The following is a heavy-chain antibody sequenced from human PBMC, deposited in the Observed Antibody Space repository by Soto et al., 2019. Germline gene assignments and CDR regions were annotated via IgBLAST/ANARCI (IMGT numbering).Heavy chain of an antibody. CDR2: IFNSGNT. CDR1: GGSVNIGNYY. CDR3: ASVYVPGGYLHFDN. D-gene: IGHD3-22*01. J-gene: IGHJ4*02. V-gene: IGHV4-61*01. Sequence: SETLSLTCTVSGGSVNIGNYYWSWIRQPPGKGLEWIGYIFNSGNTHYSPSLKTRVTISVDTSKNQFSLKLSSVTAADTAVYYCASVYVPGGYLHFDNWGQGSLVTVSS.